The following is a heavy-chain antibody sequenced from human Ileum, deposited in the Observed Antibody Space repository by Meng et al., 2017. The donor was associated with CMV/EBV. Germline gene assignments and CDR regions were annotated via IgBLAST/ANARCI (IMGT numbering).Heavy chain of an antibody. J-gene: IGHJ4*02. CDR1: GYKFTHYW. CDR2: IYSGDSDT. CDR3: AKHSDEIPAAVD. D-gene: IGHD2-2*01. Sequence: KVSCKGSGYKFTHYWIGWVRQLPGKGLEWMGIIYSGDSDTRYSPSFQGQVTISADKSISTAYLQWGSLKASDTAMYYCAKHSDEIPAAVDWGQGTLVTVSS. V-gene: IGHV5-51*01.